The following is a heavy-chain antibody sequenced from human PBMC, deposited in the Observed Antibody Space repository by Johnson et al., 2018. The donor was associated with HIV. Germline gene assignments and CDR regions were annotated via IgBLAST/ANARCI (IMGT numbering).Heavy chain of an antibody. V-gene: IGHV3-30*04. D-gene: IGHD2-8*02. CDR3: ARGPSQLYWPDVAFDI. CDR2: ISYDGSNK. Sequence: QVQLVESGGGVVQPGRSLRLSCAASGFTFSSMHWDRQAPGKGLEWVAVISYDGSNKYYADSVKGRFTISRDNSKNTLFLQMNSLRAEDTALYYCARGPSQLYWPDVAFDIW. J-gene: IGHJ3*02. CDR1: GFTFSS.